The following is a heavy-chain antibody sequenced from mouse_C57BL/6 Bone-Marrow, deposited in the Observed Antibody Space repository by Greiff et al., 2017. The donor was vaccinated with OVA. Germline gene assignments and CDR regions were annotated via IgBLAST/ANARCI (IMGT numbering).Heavy chain of an antibody. CDR3: ARGENGYFDV. CDR1: GFTFSDYY. J-gene: IGHJ1*03. CDR2: INYDGSST. Sequence: DVKLVESEGGLVQPGSSMKLSCTASGFTFSDYYMAWVRQVPEKGLEWVANINYDGSSTYYLDSLKSRFIISRDNAKNILYLQMSSLKSEDTATYYCARGENGYFDVWGTGTTVTVSS. V-gene: IGHV5-16*01.